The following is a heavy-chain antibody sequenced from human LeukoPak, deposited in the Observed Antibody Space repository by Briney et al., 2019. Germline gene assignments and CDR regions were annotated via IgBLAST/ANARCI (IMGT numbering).Heavy chain of an antibody. CDR1: GFTFSSYW. CDR3: ARELLSYYGSGSLNY. CDR2: IKQDGSEK. D-gene: IGHD3-10*01. J-gene: IGHJ4*02. Sequence: GGSLRLSCAASGFTFSSYWMSWVRQAPGKGLEWVANIKQDGSEKYYVGSVKGRFTISRDNAKNSLYLQMNSLRAEDTAVYYCARELLSYYGSGSLNYWGQGTLVTVSS. V-gene: IGHV3-7*03.